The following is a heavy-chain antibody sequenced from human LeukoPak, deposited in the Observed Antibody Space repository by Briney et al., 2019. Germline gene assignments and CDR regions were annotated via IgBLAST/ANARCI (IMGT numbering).Heavy chain of an antibody. CDR3: ARGTSIWGSYRSDALDI. V-gene: IGHV4-38-2*01. CDR1: GYSISSGYY. J-gene: IGHJ3*02. D-gene: IGHD3-16*02. Sequence: SETLSLTCAVSGYSISSGYYWGWIRQAPGKGLEWIGSIYYSVSTYHNPSLKSRVTISVDTSKNQVSLKLSAVTAADTALYYCARGTSIWGSYRSDALDIWGQGTMVTVSS. CDR2: IYYSVST.